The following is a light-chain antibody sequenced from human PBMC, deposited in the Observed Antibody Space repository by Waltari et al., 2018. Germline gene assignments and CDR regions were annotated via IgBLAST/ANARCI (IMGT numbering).Light chain of an antibody. CDR3: NSYAGSSSWV. Sequence: QSALTQPASVSGSPGQSITISCTGTSSDVGFYNYVSWYQQHPGKAPKLMIYDVSERPSGVSKRFSGSKSGNTASLTISGLQADDEADYYCNSYAGSSSWVFGGGTKLTVL. V-gene: IGLV2-14*01. J-gene: IGLJ3*02. CDR1: SSDVGFYNY. CDR2: DVS.